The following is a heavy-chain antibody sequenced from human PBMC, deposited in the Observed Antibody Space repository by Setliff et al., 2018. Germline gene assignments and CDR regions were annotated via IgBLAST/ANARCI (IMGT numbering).Heavy chain of an antibody. Sequence: LSLTCNVSGVSISSYYWSWIRQAPGKGLEWIGDFYFRGSHYYKPSLESRLSISVDTSKNQLSLTLTSVTAADTAIYYCARGNGATTGWFDPWGQGTLVTVSS. CDR3: ARGNGATTGWFDP. CDR1: GVSISSYY. J-gene: IGHJ5*02. D-gene: IGHD4-17*01. CDR2: FYFRGSH. V-gene: IGHV4-30-4*08.